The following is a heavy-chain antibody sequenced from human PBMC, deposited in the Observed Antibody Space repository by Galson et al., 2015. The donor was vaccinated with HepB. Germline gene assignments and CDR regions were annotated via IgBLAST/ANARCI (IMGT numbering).Heavy chain of an antibody. CDR3: AHSVDDSSGYYFDWFDP. CDR2: IYWDDAK. CDR1: GFSLSTSGVG. D-gene: IGHD3-22*01. V-gene: IGHV2-5*02. J-gene: IGHJ5*02. Sequence: PALVKPTQTLTLTCTFSGFSLSTSGVGGGWIRQPPGKALEWLSLIYWDDAKRYSTSLKSRLTITKDTSKNQVVLTMTNMDPVDTATYYWAHSVDDSSGYYFDWFDPWGQGTLVTVSS.